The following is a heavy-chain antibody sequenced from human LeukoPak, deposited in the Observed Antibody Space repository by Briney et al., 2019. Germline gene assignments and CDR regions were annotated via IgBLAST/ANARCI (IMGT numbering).Heavy chain of an antibody. Sequence: GGSLRLSCAASGFTFSSYAMHWVRQAPGKGLEYVSAISSNGGSTYYANSVKGRFTISRDNSKNTLYLQMGSLRAEDMAVYYCASDYGDYGGTYGFDYWGQGTLVTVSS. V-gene: IGHV3-64*01. CDR1: GFTFSSYA. D-gene: IGHD4-17*01. CDR3: ASDYGDYGGTYGFDY. CDR2: ISSNGGST. J-gene: IGHJ4*02.